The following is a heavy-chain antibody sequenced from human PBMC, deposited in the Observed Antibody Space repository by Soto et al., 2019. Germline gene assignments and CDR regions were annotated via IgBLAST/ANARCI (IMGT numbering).Heavy chain of an antibody. CDR2: IRWNGDDM. Sequence: EVQLVESGGGLVQPGRSLRLSCAASGFPFQHYAMHWVRRSPGKGLEWVAGIRWNGDDMGYADSVRGRFTISRDNSKNSLYLQMSSLRAEDTGVDYCAQDGGYCSGGNCYFDSWCQGTLVTVSS. CDR3: AQDGGYCSGGNCYFDS. V-gene: IGHV3-9*01. CDR1: GFPFQHYA. D-gene: IGHD2-15*01. J-gene: IGHJ4*02.